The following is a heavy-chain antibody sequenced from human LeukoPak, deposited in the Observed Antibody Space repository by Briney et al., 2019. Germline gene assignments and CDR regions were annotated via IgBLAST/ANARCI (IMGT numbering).Heavy chain of an antibody. CDR1: DDSISDYY. J-gene: IGHJ4*02. CDR2: IYYSGST. Sequence: SETLSLTCTVSDDSISDYYRGWIRQPPGKGLEWIGYIYYSGSTNYNPSLKSRVTISVDTSKNQFSLKLSSVTAADTAVYYCARFAWGKALDYWGQGTLVTVSS. D-gene: IGHD3-16*01. V-gene: IGHV4-59*01. CDR3: ARFAWGKALDY.